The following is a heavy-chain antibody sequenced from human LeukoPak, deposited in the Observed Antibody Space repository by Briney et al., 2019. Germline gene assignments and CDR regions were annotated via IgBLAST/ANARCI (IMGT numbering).Heavy chain of an antibody. CDR3: AKDRGYSTTWNLFDY. V-gene: IGHV3-23*01. J-gene: IGHJ4*02. CDR2: ISGSGSST. CDR1: GFTFSSYA. D-gene: IGHD6-13*01. Sequence: PGGSLRLSCAASGFTFSSYAMSWVRQAPGKGLEWVSAISGSGSSTYYADSVKGRFTISRDNSHNTLYLQMNGLRAEDTAVYYCAKDRGYSTTWNLFDYWGQGTLVTVSS.